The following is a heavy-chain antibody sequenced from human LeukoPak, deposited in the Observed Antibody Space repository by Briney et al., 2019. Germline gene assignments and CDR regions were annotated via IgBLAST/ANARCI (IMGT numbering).Heavy chain of an antibody. CDR1: GFTFSSYA. D-gene: IGHD3-10*01. V-gene: IGHV3-23*01. CDR3: AKGLLWFGELGPYNWFDP. Sequence: HTGGSLRLSCAASGFTFSSYAMSWVRQAPGKGLEWVSAISGSGGSTYYADSVKGRFTISRDNSKNTLYLQMNSLRAEDTAVYYCAKGLLWFGELGPYNWFDPWGQGTLVTVSS. J-gene: IGHJ5*02. CDR2: ISGSGGST.